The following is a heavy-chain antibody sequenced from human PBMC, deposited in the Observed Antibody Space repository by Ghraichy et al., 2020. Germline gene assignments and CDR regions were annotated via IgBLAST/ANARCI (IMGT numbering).Heavy chain of an antibody. D-gene: IGHD7-27*01. CDR1: GFTFSSYG. CDR2: ISYDGSNK. V-gene: IGHV3-30*18. CDR3: AKPPLTGAFPWAFDI. J-gene: IGHJ3*02. Sequence: GGYLRLSCAASGFTFSSYGMHWVRQAPGKGLEWVAVISYDGSNKYYADSVKGRFTISRDNSKNTLYPQMNSLRAEDTAVYYCAKPPLTGAFPWAFDIWGQGTMVTVSS.